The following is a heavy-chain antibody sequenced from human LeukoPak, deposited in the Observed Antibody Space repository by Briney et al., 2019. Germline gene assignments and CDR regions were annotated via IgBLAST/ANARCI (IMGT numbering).Heavy chain of an antibody. Sequence: ASVKVSCKASGGTFSSYAISWVRQAPGQGLEWMGGIIPIFGTANYAQKFQGRVTITADESTSTAYMELSSLRSEDTAVYYCARDRRGLRFLELTRGFDIWGQGTMVTVSS. V-gene: IGHV1-69*13. J-gene: IGHJ3*02. CDR1: GGTFSSYA. CDR2: IIPIFGTA. D-gene: IGHD3-3*01. CDR3: ARDRRGLRFLELTRGFDI.